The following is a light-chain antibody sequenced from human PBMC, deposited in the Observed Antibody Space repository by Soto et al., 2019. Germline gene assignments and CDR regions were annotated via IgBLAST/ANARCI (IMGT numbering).Light chain of an antibody. CDR1: QTISTY. CDR2: DVS. J-gene: IGKJ4*01. Sequence: DIQMTQSPSSLSASVGDRITISFRASQTISTYLHWYQHKPGRAPRLLMSDVSTLQSGVPGRFRASGSETEFTLTITYVQPEDFATYYCQQCYSIHALTVGGGTKIELK. CDR3: QQCYSIHALT. V-gene: IGKV1-39*01.